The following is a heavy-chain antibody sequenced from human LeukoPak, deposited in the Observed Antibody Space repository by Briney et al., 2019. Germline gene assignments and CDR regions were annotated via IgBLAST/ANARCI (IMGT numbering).Heavy chain of an antibody. Sequence: SGGSLRLSCAASGFTFSSYSMNWVRQAPGKGLEWVSSISSSSSYIYYADSVKGRFTISRDNAKNSLYLQMNSLRAEDTAVYYCARGPLTTVTTIDYWGQGTLVTVSS. CDR1: GFTFSSYS. CDR3: ARGPLTTVTTIDY. V-gene: IGHV3-21*01. D-gene: IGHD4-11*01. CDR2: ISSSSSYI. J-gene: IGHJ4*02.